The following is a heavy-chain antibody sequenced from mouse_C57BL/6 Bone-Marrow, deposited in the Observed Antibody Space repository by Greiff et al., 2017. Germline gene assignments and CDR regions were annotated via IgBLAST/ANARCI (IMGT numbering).Heavy chain of an antibody. Sequence: QVQLQQPGPELVKPGASVKISCKASGYAFSSSWMNWVKQRPGKGLEWIGRIYPGDGDTNYNGKFKGKATLTADKSSSTAYMQLSSLTSEDSAVYFCAREGGYYFDYWGQGTTLTVSS. J-gene: IGHJ2*01. CDR2: IYPGDGDT. V-gene: IGHV1-82*01. CDR3: AREGGYYFDY. CDR1: GYAFSSSW.